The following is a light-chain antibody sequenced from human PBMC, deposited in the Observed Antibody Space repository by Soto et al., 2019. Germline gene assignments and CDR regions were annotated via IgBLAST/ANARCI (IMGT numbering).Light chain of an antibody. V-gene: IGKV3-15*01. J-gene: IGKJ1*01. CDR2: DAS. CDR1: QSVRSN. Sequence: EKAMTQSPATLSVSPGERATLSCRASQSVRSNLAWYQQKPGQPPRLLIYDASTRATGIPSRFSGSGSGTEFTLTISSLKSEDFAVYYCQQYDDWPRTFGQGTRVDFK. CDR3: QQYDDWPRT.